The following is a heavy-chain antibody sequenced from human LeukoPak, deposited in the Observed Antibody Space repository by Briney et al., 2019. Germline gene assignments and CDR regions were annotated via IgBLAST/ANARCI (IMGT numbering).Heavy chain of an antibody. D-gene: IGHD3-22*01. V-gene: IGHV4-34*01. CDR2: INHSGST. Sequence: SETLSLTCAVYGGSFSGYYWSWIRQPPGKGLEWIGEINHSGSTNYNPSLKSRVTISVDTSKNQFSLKPSSVTAADTAVYYCARGLYYYDSSGYYGQGAFDIWGQGTMVTVSS. CDR1: GGSFSGYY. J-gene: IGHJ3*02. CDR3: ARGLYYYDSSGYYGQGAFDI.